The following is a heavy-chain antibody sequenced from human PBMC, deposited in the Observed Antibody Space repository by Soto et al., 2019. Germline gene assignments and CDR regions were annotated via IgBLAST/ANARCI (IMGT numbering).Heavy chain of an antibody. J-gene: IGHJ6*02. CDR2: VHPSGST. Sequence: QGQLRQWGAGVLKPSDTLSLTCAVFSASLGDHYCAWIRQSPDKGLEWIGEVHPSGSTDYNPSLKSRLTLSLDTSTNRFSLKVASVTAADPAVYFCARGKPSGYRFGPQNFFYYGLDVWGPGTTDTVSS. CDR3: ARGKPSGYRFGPQNFFYYGLDV. CDR1: SASLGDHY. D-gene: IGHD5-18*01. V-gene: IGHV4-34*02.